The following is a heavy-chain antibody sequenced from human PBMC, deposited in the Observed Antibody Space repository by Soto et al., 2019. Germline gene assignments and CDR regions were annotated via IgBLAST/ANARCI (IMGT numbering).Heavy chain of an antibody. V-gene: IGHV1-69*13. CDR2: IIPIFGTA. CDR3: ARADTTLPHPYYYYYGMDV. CDR1: GGTFSSYA. D-gene: IGHD2-2*01. Sequence: SVKVSCKASGGTFSSYAISWVRQAPGQGLEWMGGIIPIFGTANYAQKFQGRVTITADESTSTAYMELSSLRSEDTAVYYRARADTTLPHPYYYYYGMDVWGQGTTVTVSS. J-gene: IGHJ6*02.